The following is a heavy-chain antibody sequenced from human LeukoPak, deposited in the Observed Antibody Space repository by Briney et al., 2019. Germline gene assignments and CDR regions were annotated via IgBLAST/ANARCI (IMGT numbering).Heavy chain of an antibody. CDR2: IRYDGSNK. D-gene: IGHD6-13*01. J-gene: IGHJ4*02. Sequence: PGGSLRLSCAAPGFTFSSYGMHWVRQAPGKGLEWVAFIRYDGSNKYYADSVKGRFTISRDNSKNTLYLQMNSLRAEDTAVYLCAKHARLAAAGTEHYFDFWGQGSLVTVSS. CDR1: GFTFSSYG. CDR3: AKHARLAAAGTEHYFDF. V-gene: IGHV3-30*02.